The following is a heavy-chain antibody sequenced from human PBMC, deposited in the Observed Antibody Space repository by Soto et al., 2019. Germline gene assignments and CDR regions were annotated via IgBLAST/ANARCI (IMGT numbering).Heavy chain of an antibody. CDR1: GYTLTSYA. Sequence: QVQLVQSGAEVKKPGASVKVSCKASGYTLTSYAMHWVRQAPGQRLEWMGWINAGNGNTKYSQKFQGRVTITRDTSASTAYMELSSLRSEDTAVYYCARARIVATIEEYYFDYWGQGTLVTVSS. CDR2: INAGNGNT. D-gene: IGHD5-12*01. CDR3: ARARIVATIEEYYFDY. J-gene: IGHJ4*02. V-gene: IGHV1-3*01.